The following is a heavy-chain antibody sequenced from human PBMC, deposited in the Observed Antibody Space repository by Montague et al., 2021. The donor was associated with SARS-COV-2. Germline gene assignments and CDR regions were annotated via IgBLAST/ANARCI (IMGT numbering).Heavy chain of an antibody. CDR3: ARHSYFDTSGQTPPFDY. CDR1: GGSISTSSYY. Sequence: SETLSLTCTVSGGSISTSSYYWGWLRLPPGKGLEWIGTIYYSGSTYYNPSLTSRATISVDTSKNQFSLKLSSVTAADTAVYYCARHSYFDTSGQTPPFDYWGQGTLVTVSS. D-gene: IGHD3-22*01. V-gene: IGHV4-39*01. J-gene: IGHJ4*02. CDR2: IYYSGST.